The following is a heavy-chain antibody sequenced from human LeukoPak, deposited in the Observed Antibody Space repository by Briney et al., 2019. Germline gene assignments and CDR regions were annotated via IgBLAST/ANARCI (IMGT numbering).Heavy chain of an antibody. CDR3: ARDFGVIRRS. Sequence: PGGSLRLSCAASGFSVRDYAMHWVRQAPGKGLEWVAVMSYEETYKNYAEAVKGRFTISSDDSKNTLFLQMSSLRPEDTAVYYCARDFGVIRRSWGQGTLVSVSS. V-gene: IGHV3-30-3*01. CDR1: GFSVRDYA. D-gene: IGHD3-3*01. J-gene: IGHJ5*02. CDR2: MSYEETYK.